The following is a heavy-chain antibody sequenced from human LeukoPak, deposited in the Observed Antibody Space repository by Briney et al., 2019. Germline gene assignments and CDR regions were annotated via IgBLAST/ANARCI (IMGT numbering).Heavy chain of an antibody. CDR3: ARRGFSGWTFYYYYYMDV. CDR2: MNPNSGNT. V-gene: IGHV1-8*01. D-gene: IGHD6-19*01. CDR1: GYTFTSYD. Sequence: LWASVKVSCKASGYTFTSYDINWVRQATGQGLEWMGWMNPNSGNTGYAQKFQGRVTMTRNTSISTAYMELSSLRSEDTAVYYCARRGFSGWTFYYYYYMDVWGEGTTVTVSS. J-gene: IGHJ6*03.